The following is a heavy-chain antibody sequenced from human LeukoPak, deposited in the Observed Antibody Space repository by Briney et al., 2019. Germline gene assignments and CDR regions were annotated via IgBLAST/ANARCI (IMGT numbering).Heavy chain of an antibody. CDR3: ARRSPGVVAFDY. V-gene: IGHV4-59*08. D-gene: IGHD2-15*01. CDR2: IYYSGST. CDR1: GGSISSYY. J-gene: IGHJ4*02. Sequence: ETLSLTCTVSGGSISSYYWSWIRQPPGKGLEWIGYIYYSGSTNYNPSLKSRVTISVDTSKNQFSLKLSSVTAADTAVYYCARRSPGVVAFDYWGQGTLVTVSS.